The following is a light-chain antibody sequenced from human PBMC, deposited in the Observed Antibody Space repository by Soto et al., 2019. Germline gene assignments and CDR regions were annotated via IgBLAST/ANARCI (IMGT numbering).Light chain of an antibody. Sequence: QSVLAQPASVSGSPGQSVTISCTGTSDDVGPYNYVSWYQHHPGKAPRLLIYEVTNRPSGVSNRFSGSKSGNTASLTISGLQTEYEADYYCSSYRSGTTYVFGSGTKVTVL. CDR2: EVT. CDR1: SDDVGPYNY. V-gene: IGLV2-14*01. J-gene: IGLJ1*01. CDR3: SSYRSGTTYV.